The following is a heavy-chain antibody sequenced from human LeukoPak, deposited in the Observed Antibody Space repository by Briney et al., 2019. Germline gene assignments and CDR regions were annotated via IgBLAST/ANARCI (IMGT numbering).Heavy chain of an antibody. D-gene: IGHD3-10*01. V-gene: IGHV3-11*06. J-gene: IGHJ4*02. Sequence: GGSLRLSCAASGFTFSDYYMSWIRQAPGKGPEWVSAISGDSRYIYYADSVKGRFTISRDNAKNSLYLQMDSLRAEDTAVYYCARHYGSTRRFDYWGQGTLVTVSS. CDR1: GFTFSDYY. CDR3: ARHYGSTRRFDY. CDR2: ISGDSRYI.